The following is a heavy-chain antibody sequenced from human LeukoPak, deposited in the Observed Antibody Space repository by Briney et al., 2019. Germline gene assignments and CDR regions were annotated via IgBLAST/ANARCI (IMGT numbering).Heavy chain of an antibody. J-gene: IGHJ5*02. Sequence: PGGSLRLSCAASGFTFSSYAMSWVRQAPGKGLEWVSAISGNGGSTYYADSVRGRFTISRDNSKNTLYLQMNSLRAEDTAVYYCAKVPTSSGPQGWFDPWGQGTLVTVSS. CDR1: GFTFSSYA. V-gene: IGHV3-23*01. CDR3: AKVPTSSGPQGWFDP. CDR2: ISGNGGST. D-gene: IGHD1-26*01.